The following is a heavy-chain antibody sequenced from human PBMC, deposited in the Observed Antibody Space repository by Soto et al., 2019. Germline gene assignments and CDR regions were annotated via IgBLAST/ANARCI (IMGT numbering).Heavy chain of an antibody. Sequence: GGSLRLFCAASGFTFSSYGMHWVRQAPGKGLEWVAVISYDGSNKYYADSVKGRFTISRDNSKNTLYLQMNSLRAEDTAVYYCAKRGSSYYYGMDVWGQGTTVTVSS. V-gene: IGHV3-30*18. D-gene: IGHD3-10*01. J-gene: IGHJ6*02. CDR3: AKRGSSYYYGMDV. CDR2: ISYDGSNK. CDR1: GFTFSSYG.